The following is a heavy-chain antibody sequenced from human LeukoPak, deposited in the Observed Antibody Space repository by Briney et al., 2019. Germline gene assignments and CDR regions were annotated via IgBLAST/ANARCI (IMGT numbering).Heavy chain of an antibody. CDR3: ARKLHDSSGPENNWFDP. J-gene: IGHJ5*02. V-gene: IGHV1-8*01. CDR2: MNPNSGNT. CDR1: GYTFTSYD. Sequence: ASVKVSCKASGYTFTSYDINWVRQATGLGLEWMGWMNPNSGNTGYAQKFQGRVTMTRNTSISTAYMELSSLRSEDTAVYYCARKLHDSSGPENNWFDPWGQGTLVTVSS. D-gene: IGHD3-22*01.